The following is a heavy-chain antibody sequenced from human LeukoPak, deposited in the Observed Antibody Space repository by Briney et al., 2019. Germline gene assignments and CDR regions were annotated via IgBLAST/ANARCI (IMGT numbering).Heavy chain of an antibody. Sequence: GGSLRLSCAASGFNVSSNYMNWVRHAPGKGLERVSVIYTGGPTYYADSVQGRFTISRDNSKNTVYLQMNSLRVEDTAMYFCARGPGYSGPYAYYYSFFDSWGQGTLVTVSS. CDR3: ARGPGYSGPYAYYYSFFDS. CDR1: GFNVSSNY. V-gene: IGHV3-66*01. CDR2: IYTGGPT. D-gene: IGHD3-16*01. J-gene: IGHJ4*02.